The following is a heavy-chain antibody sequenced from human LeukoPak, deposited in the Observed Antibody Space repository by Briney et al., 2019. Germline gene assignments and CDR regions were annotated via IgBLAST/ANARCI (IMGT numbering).Heavy chain of an antibody. CDR1: GSSFRSGHY. CDR3: ARTVVTATIDGFQI. V-gene: IGHV4-38-2*02. J-gene: IGHJ3*02. Sequence: SETLSLTCSVSGSSFRSGHYWGWIRQSSGEGLEWIGNVHETGYANYIPSLRSRVTISVDPSKSQFSLRLTSVTAADTAVYYCARTVVTATIDGFQIWGQGTMVTVSS. CDR2: VHETGYA. D-gene: IGHD2-21*02.